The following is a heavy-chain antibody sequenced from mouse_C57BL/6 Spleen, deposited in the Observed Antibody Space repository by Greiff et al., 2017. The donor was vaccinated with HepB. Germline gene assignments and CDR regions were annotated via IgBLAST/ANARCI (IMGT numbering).Heavy chain of an antibody. V-gene: IGHV5-4*01. CDR3: SRDLITAVVATGFDV. Sequence: DVKLVESGGGLVKPGGSLKLSCAASGFTFSSYAMSWVRQTPEKRLEWVATISDGGSYTYYPDNVKGRFTIPRANAKNNLYLQMSHLKSEDTAMYYCSRDLITAVVATGFDVWGTGTTVTVSS. D-gene: IGHD1-1*01. J-gene: IGHJ1*03. CDR1: GFTFSSYA. CDR2: ISDGGSYT.